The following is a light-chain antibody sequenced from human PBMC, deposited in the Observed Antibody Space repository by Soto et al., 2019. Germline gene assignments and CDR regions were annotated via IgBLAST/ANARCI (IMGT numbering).Light chain of an antibody. CDR1: SSDIGAYNY. J-gene: IGLJ3*02. Sequence: QSALTQPASVSGSPGQSITISCTGTSSDIGAYNYVSWYQQHPGKAPKLLIYGLTNRPSGVSNRFSGSKSGNTASLTISGLHAEDDADYYCSSYTTSLTLVFGGGTQLTVL. CDR3: SSYTTSLTLV. V-gene: IGLV2-14*01. CDR2: GLT.